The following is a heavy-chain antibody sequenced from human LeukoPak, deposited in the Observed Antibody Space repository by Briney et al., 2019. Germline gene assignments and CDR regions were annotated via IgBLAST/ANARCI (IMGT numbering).Heavy chain of an antibody. CDR3: ASLVGYPYYGMDV. V-gene: IGHV4-39*07. J-gene: IGHJ6*02. CDR2: INHSGST. Sequence: SETLSLTCTVSGGSISSGGYYWSWIRQPPGKGLEWIGEINHSGSTNYNPSLKSRVTISVDTSKNQFSLKLSSVTAADTAVYYCASLVGYPYYGMDVWGQGTTVTVSS. CDR1: GGSISSGGYY. D-gene: IGHD5-18*01.